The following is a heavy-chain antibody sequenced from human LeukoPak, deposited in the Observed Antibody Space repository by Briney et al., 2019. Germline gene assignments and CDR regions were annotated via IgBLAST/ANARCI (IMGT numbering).Heavy chain of an antibody. D-gene: IGHD6-19*01. CDR2: ISSSSSTI. CDR1: GFTLSSYS. Sequence: GGSLRLSCAASGFTLSSYSMNWVRQAPGKGLEWLSYISSSSSTIYYADSVKGRFTISRDNAKNSLYLQMNSLRAEDTAVYYCARDRRIAVAEGAFDIWGQGTMVTVSS. CDR3: ARDRRIAVAEGAFDI. V-gene: IGHV3-48*01. J-gene: IGHJ3*02.